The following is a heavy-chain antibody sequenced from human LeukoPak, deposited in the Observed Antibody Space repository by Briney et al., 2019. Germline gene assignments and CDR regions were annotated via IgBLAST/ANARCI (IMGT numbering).Heavy chain of an antibody. V-gene: IGHV3-48*01. CDR2: ISSSSSTI. CDR3: ARGEAYYYDSSGSFDY. CDR1: GFTFSSYS. D-gene: IGHD3-22*01. Sequence: GGSLRLSCAASGFTFSSYSMNWVRQAPGKGLEWVSYISSSSSTIYYADSVKGRFTISRDNAKNSLYLQMNSLRAEDTAVYYCARGEAYYYDSSGSFDYWGQGTLVTVSS. J-gene: IGHJ4*02.